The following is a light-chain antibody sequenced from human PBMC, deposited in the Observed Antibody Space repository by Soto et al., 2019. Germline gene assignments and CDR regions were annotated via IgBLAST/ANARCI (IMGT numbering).Light chain of an antibody. CDR2: DAS. Sequence: EIVLTQSPATLSLSPGERATLSCRASQSIRTFLAWYQQKPGQAPRLLISDASNRATGTPARFSGSGSGTDFTLTFSSLEPEDFVVYYCQHRNSWPLTFGGGTKVDIK. J-gene: IGKJ4*01. V-gene: IGKV3-11*01. CDR1: QSIRTF. CDR3: QHRNSWPLT.